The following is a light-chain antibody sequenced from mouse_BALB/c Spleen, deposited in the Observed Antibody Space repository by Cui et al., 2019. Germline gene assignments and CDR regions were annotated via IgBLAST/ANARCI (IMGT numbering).Light chain of an antibody. J-gene: IGKJ2*01. Sequence: ENVLTQPPAIMSAFLGEMVTMRFRASSSVNYMYWYQQKSEASPKLWIYYTSNLAPGVPARFSGSGSGNSYSLAISGMEGEDAATYYCQQFTSSPSTFGGGTKLEIK. CDR2: YTS. CDR1: SSVNY. CDR3: QQFTSSPST. V-gene: IGKV4-50*01.